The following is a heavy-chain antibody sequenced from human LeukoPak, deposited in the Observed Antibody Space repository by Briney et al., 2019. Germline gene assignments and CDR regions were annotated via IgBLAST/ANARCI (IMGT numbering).Heavy chain of an antibody. CDR2: ICSGGST. D-gene: IGHD3-3*01. CDR1: GVTVSRNY. V-gene: IGHV3-66*02. CDR3: ARCSDCWSGYYVQH. J-gene: IGHJ1*01. Sequence: PGGSLRLSCAASGVTVSRNYMSGVRQAPGEGLGLVSVICSGGSTYYADSVKGRFTISRDNSKNTLYLQMNSLRAEDTAVYYCARCSDCWSGYYVQHWGQGTLVTVSS.